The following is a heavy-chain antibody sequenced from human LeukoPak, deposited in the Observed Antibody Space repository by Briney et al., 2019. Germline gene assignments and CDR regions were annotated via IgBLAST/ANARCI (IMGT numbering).Heavy chain of an antibody. CDR3: ARDICGYNYGCFDS. D-gene: IGHD5-18*01. CDR2: IFSTGST. J-gene: IGHJ4*02. V-gene: IGHV4-61*02. CDR1: DGSIGRGSYY. Sequence: SETLSLTCAVSDGSIGRGSYYWAWIRQPAGKAPEWIGRIFSTGSTSYNPSLKSRVTILVDTSKNQFSLNLSSVAAADTAVYYCARDICGYNYGCFDSWGQGTLVTVSS.